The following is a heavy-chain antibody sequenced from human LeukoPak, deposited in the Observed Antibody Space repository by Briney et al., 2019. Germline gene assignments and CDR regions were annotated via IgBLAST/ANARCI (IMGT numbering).Heavy chain of an antibody. CDR1: GGSISSGGYC. CDR2: IYYSGST. Sequence: SETLSLTCTVSGGSISSGGYCWSWIRQHPGRCLEWSGYIYYSGSTYYNPSLKSRVTISVDTSKNPFSLKMSYVTAADQAVYYCARDPVPAATLGYSYYYGMDVWGQGTTVTVSS. V-gene: IGHV4-31*03. D-gene: IGHD2-2*01. J-gene: IGHJ6*02. CDR3: ARDPVPAATLGYSYYYGMDV.